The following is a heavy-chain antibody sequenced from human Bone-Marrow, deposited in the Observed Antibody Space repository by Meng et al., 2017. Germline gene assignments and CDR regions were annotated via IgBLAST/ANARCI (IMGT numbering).Heavy chain of an antibody. CDR1: GFTFSSYA. CDR2: ISYDGSNK. Sequence: GESLKISCAASGFTFSSYAMHWVRQAPGKGLEWVAVISYDGSNKYYADSVKGRFTISRDNSKNTLYLQMNSLRAEDTAVYYCARARMLSFDYWGQGNLVNGAS. CDR3: ARARMLSFDY. J-gene: IGHJ4*02. V-gene: IGHV3-30*01. D-gene: IGHD3-16*01.